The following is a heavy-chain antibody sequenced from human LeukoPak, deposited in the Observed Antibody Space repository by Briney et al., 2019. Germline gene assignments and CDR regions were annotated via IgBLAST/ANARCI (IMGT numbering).Heavy chain of an antibody. CDR2: ISTSSIYI. D-gene: IGHD3-10*01. V-gene: IGHV3-21*01. J-gene: IGHJ4*02. Sequence: GGSLSLFYAAYGLTFSRYSMNWVRQPPGGGLEWVSSISTSSIYIYYADSVTGRYTIYRDNAKNSLYLQMNSLRAEDTAVYYCAKAQSLVRGVREPVWGQGTLVTVSS. CDR3: AKAQSLVRGVREPV. CDR1: GLTFSRYS.